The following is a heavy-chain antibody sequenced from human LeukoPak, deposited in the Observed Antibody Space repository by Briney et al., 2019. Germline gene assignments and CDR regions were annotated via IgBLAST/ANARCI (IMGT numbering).Heavy chain of an antibody. J-gene: IGHJ5*02. D-gene: IGHD6-13*01. CDR1: GYTFTIYA. V-gene: IGHV1-3*01. CDR3: ARGKGSSSWYVAPYNWFDP. CDR2: INAGNGNT. Sequence: ASVKVSCKASGYTFTIYAMHWVRQAPGQRLEWMGWINAGNGNTKYSQKFQGRVTITRDTSASTAYMELSSLRSEDTAAYYCARGKGSSSWYVAPYNWFDPWGQGTLVTVSS.